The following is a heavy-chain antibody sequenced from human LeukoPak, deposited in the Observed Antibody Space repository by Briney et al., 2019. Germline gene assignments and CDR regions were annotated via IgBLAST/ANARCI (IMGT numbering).Heavy chain of an antibody. J-gene: IGHJ4*02. CDR3: ARGPFSSGWYYHFDY. Sequence: ASVKVSCKASGGTFSSYAISWVRQAPGQGLEWMGGIIPTFGTANYAQKFQGRVTITADKSTSTAYMELSSLRSEDTAVYYCARGPFSSGWYYHFDYWGQGTLVTVSS. V-gene: IGHV1-69*06. CDR2: IIPTFGTA. D-gene: IGHD6-19*01. CDR1: GGTFSSYA.